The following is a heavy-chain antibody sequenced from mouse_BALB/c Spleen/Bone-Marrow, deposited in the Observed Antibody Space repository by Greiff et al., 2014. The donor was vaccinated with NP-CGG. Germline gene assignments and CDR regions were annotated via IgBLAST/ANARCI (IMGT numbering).Heavy chain of an antibody. CDR1: GYTFTSYY. J-gene: IGHJ4*01. D-gene: IGHD3-3*01. CDR2: IYPGNVNT. CDR3: AREGDSYAMDY. Sequence: VNLVESGPELVKPGASVRISCKASGYTFTSYYIHWVKQRPGQGLEWIGWIYPGNVNTKYNERFKGKATLTADKSSSTAYMQLSSLTSEDSAVYFCAREGDSYAMDYWGQGTSVTVSS. V-gene: IGHV1S56*01.